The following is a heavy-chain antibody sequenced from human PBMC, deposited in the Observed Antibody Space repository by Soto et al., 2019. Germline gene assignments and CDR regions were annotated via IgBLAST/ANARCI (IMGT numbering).Heavy chain of an antibody. CDR3: ACTRPDYGDRDYDD. D-gene: IGHD4-17*01. CDR2: IDPSDSYT. V-gene: IGHV5-10-1*01. CDR1: GYTFTTYW. J-gene: IGHJ1*01. Sequence: GESLKISFQGSGYTFTTYWITWVRQMPGRGLEWMGRIDPSDSYTNYSPSFQGHATISADKSTNTAYLEWRSLKASDSAIYYCACTRPDYGDRDYDDWGKGPLVTLS.